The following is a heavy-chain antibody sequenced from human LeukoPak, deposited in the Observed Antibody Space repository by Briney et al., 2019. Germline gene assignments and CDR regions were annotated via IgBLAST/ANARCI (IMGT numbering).Heavy chain of an antibody. V-gene: IGHV1-2*02. J-gene: IGHJ4*02. CDR2: INPNSGDT. CDR3: ARREQWLGL. Sequence: ASVKVSCKASGYIFTGYYMHWVRQAPGQGLEWMGWINPNSGDTNYAQKFQGRVTMTRDTSISTAYMELSRLRSDDTAVYYCARREQWLGLWGQGTLVTVSS. CDR1: GYIFTGYY. D-gene: IGHD6-19*01.